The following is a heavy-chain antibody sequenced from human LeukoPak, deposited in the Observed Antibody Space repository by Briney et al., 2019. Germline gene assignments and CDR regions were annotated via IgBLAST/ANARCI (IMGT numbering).Heavy chain of an antibody. J-gene: IGHJ5*02. V-gene: IGHV3-33*01. CDR3: AMNEAYRYSGSYYNWFVP. D-gene: IGHD1-26*01. CDR2: IWYDGSNK. Sequence: PGGSLRLSCAASGFTFSNYGMHWVRQAPGKGLEWVAIIWYDGSNKYYADSVKGRFNISRDNSKNTLYLQMNSLRAEDTAVFYCAMNEAYRYSGSYYNWFVPWGEGSLVSVSS. CDR1: GFTFSNYG.